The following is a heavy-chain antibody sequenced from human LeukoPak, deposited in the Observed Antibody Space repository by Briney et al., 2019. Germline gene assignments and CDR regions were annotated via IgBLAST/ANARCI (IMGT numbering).Heavy chain of an antibody. CDR1: GGTFISYA. V-gene: IGHV1-69*05. CDR2: IIPCFGTA. CDR3: ARDARGGYSYGYIPNFDY. Sequence: ASVKVSCKATGGTFISYAISWVRQAPGQGLEWMGGIIPCFGTANYAQKFQGRVTITTDESTSTAYMELSSLRSEDTAVYYCARDARGGYSYGYIPNFDYWGQGTLVTVSS. D-gene: IGHD5-18*01. J-gene: IGHJ4*02.